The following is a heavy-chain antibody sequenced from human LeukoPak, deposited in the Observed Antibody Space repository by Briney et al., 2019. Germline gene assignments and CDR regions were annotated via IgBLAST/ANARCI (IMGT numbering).Heavy chain of an antibody. D-gene: IGHD5-12*01. CDR3: ATGFMVATFYYYYGMDV. V-gene: IGHV1-8*02. Sequence: ASVKVSCKASGYTFTSYEINWVRQATGQGLEWMGWMNPNSGNTGYAEKFQGRVTMTRNTSISTAYMELSSLKSEDTAVYYCATGFMVATFYYYYGMDVWGQGTTVTVSS. CDR1: GYTFTSYE. J-gene: IGHJ6*02. CDR2: MNPNSGNT.